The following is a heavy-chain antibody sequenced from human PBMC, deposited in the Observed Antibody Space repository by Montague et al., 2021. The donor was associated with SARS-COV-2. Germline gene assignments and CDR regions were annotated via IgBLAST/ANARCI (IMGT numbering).Heavy chain of an antibody. CDR2: ISSSGTT. CDR3: ARETRLKYLEWSGSRYDYYGMDV. Sequence: SETLSLTCTVSGGSSSSDYWSWIRQPPGKGPEWIAYISSSGTTNYNPSLKSRITVSVDTSRNQLSLKLSSVTAADSAVYYCARETRLKYLEWSGSRYDYYGMDVWGQGTTVTVSS. D-gene: IGHD3-3*01. J-gene: IGHJ6*02. CDR1: GGSSSSDY. V-gene: IGHV4-59*01.